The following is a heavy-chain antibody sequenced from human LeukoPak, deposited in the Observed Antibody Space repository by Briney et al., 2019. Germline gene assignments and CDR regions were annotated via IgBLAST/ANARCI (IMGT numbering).Heavy chain of an antibody. CDR3: ATVHPTYYDILTGPRPYYYYGMDV. V-gene: IGHV1-24*01. CDR1: GYTLTELS. CDR2: FDPEDGET. Sequence: ASVKVSCKVSGYTLTELSMHWVRQAPGKGLEWMRGFDPEDGETIYAQKFQGRVTMTEDTSTDTAYMELSSLRSEDTAVYYCATVHPTYYDILTGPRPYYYYGMDVWGQGTTVTVSS. J-gene: IGHJ6*02. D-gene: IGHD3-9*01.